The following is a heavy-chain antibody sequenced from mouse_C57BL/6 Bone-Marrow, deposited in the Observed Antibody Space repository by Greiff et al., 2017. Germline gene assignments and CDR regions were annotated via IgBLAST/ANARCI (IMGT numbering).Heavy chain of an antibody. CDR1: GFTFSSYG. Sequence: EVQLVESGGDLVKPGGSLKLSCAASGFTFSSYGMSWVRQTPDKRLEWVATISSGGSYTYYPDSVKGRFTISRDNAKNTLYLQMSSLKSEDTAMYYCARHHYVNYVEVCDDWGQGTTLTVSS. CDR3: ARHHYVNYVEVCDD. D-gene: IGHD2-1*01. CDR2: ISSGGSYT. J-gene: IGHJ2*01. V-gene: IGHV5-6*01.